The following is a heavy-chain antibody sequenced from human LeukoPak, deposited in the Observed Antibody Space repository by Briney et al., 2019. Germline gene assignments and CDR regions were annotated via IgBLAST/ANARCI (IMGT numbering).Heavy chain of an antibody. D-gene: IGHD4-17*01. V-gene: IGHV5-51*01. CDR1: GYSFTSYW. J-gene: IGHJ4*02. CDR2: TFPGDSDT. Sequence: GESLKISCKGSGYSFTSYWIGWVRQMPGKGLEWMGITFPGDSDTRYSPSFQGQVTISADKSISTAYLQWSSLKASDTAMYYCVTTVTTSSFDYWGQGTLVTVSS. CDR3: VTTVTTSSFDY.